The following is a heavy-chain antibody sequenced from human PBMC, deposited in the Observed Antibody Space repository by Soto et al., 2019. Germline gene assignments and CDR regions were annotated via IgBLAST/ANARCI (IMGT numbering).Heavy chain of an antibody. CDR2: IYPGDSDT. V-gene: IGHV5-51*01. CDR3: ARQRHPGIEVAGTDAFDI. D-gene: IGHD6-19*01. Sequence: KVSCKASGYPLTSYWIFWVRQMPGKGLEWMGIIYPGDSDTRYSPSFQGQVTISADKSISTAYLQWSSLKASDTAMYYCARQRHPGIEVAGTDAFDIWGQGTMVTVSS. CDR1: GYPLTSYW. J-gene: IGHJ3*02.